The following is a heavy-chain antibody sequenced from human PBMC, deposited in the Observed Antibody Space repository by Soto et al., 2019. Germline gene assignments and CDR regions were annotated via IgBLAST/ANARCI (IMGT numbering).Heavy chain of an antibody. CDR1: GYTFTSYA. D-gene: IGHD3-10*01. CDR3: ATSYGSGSQAFDY. V-gene: IGHV1-18*01. J-gene: IGHJ4*02. CDR2: ISAYNGNT. Sequence: GASVKVSCKASGYTFTSYAISWVRQAPGQGLEWMGWISAYNGNTNYALKFQGRLTITADKSTSTAYMVLSSLRSGDTAIYYCATSYGSGSQAFDYWGQGALVTVSS.